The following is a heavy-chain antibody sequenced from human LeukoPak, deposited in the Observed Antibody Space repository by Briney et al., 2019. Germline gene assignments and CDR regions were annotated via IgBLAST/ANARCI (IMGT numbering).Heavy chain of an antibody. D-gene: IGHD3-16*02. CDR1: GFTFSSYA. CDR3: AKGGTSGGVIDFDY. J-gene: IGHJ4*02. V-gene: IGHV3-30*04. CDR2: ISYDGSNK. Sequence: GGSLRLSCAASGFTFSSYAMHWVRQAPGKGLEWVAVISYDGSNKYYADSVKGRFTISRDNSKNTLYLQMNSLRAEDTAVYYCAKGGTSGGVIDFDYWGQGTLVTVSS.